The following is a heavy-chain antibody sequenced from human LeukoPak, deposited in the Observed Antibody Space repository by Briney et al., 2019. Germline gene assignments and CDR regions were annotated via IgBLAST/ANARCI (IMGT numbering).Heavy chain of an antibody. CDR1: GLTFSSHW. V-gene: IGHV3-74*01. CDR3: VRDLGGRSGH. CDR2: ITNDGSST. D-gene: IGHD1-26*01. Sequence: QSGGSLRLSCAASGLTFSSHWMHWVRQAPGKGLVWVSRITNDGSSTTYADSVKGRSTIFRDNAKNTLYLQMNSLRAEDTAVYYCVRDLGGRSGHWGQGTLVTVSS. J-gene: IGHJ4*02.